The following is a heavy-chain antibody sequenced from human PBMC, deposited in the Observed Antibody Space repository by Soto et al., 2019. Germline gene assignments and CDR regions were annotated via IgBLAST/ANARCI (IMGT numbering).Heavy chain of an antibody. J-gene: IGHJ6*02. CDR2: IYYSGST. Sequence: SETLSLTCTVSGGSISSSSYYWGWIRQPPGKGLEWIGSIYYSGSTYYNPSLKSRVTISVDTSKNQFSLKLSSVTAADTAVYYCARRGRLLWFGELLYRPQMDVWAQGTTVTVSS. V-gene: IGHV4-39*01. CDR3: ARRGRLLWFGELLYRPQMDV. D-gene: IGHD3-10*01. CDR1: GGSISSSSYY.